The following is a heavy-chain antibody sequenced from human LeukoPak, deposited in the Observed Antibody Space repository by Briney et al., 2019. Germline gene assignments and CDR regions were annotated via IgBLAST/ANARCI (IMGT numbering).Heavy chain of an antibody. CDR1: GFTVSSNY. Sequence: GGSLRLSCAASGFTVSSNYMSWVRQAPGKGLEWVSVIYSGGSTYYADSVKGRFTISRDNSKNTLCLQMNSLRAEDAAVYYCARDVGALRVFDYWGQGTLVTVSS. J-gene: IGHJ4*02. CDR3: ARDVGALRVFDY. V-gene: IGHV3-66*02. D-gene: IGHD3-16*01. CDR2: IYSGGST.